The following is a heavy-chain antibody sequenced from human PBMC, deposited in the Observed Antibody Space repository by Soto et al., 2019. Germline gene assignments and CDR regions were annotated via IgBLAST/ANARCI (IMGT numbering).Heavy chain of an antibody. CDR2: TIPILDVA. V-gene: IGHV1-69*02. D-gene: IGHD5-12*01. J-gene: IGHJ4*02. CDR3: ARNSPIGSTYSGYDAIDS. Sequence: QVQLVQSGAEVKKPGSSVKVSCKASGGTFSTSTLTWVRQAPGQGLEWMGRTIPILDVADHAQDFLGRVTITAHKSTSTAYMELTSLKSKDTAVYYCARNSPIGSTYSGYDAIDSWGQGTLVTVSS. CDR1: GGTFSTST.